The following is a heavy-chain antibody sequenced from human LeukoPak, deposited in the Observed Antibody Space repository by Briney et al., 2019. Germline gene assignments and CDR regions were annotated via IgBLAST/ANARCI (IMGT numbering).Heavy chain of an antibody. Sequence: GGSLRLSCAASGFTFSSYAMSWVRQAPGKGLEWVSYISSSGSTIYYADSVKGRFTISRDNAKNSLYLQMNSLRAEDTAVYYCARDTPGCYDILTGYHNWFDPWGQGTLVTVSS. V-gene: IGHV3-48*01. CDR2: ISSSGSTI. J-gene: IGHJ5*02. CDR3: ARDTPGCYDILTGYHNWFDP. D-gene: IGHD3-9*01. CDR1: GFTFSSYA.